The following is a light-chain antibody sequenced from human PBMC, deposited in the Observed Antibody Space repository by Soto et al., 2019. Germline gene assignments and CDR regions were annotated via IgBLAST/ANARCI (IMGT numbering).Light chain of an antibody. J-gene: IGLJ1*01. Sequence: QSVLTQPASVSGSPGRSITISCTGTSSDIGGYTFVSWYQQHPGKAPKLMIYEVSNRPSGVSNRFSGSKSGNTASLTISGLQAEDEADYFCSSYTSSSPYVFGTGTKLTVL. CDR2: EVS. V-gene: IGLV2-14*01. CDR1: SSDIGGYTF. CDR3: SSYTSSSPYV.